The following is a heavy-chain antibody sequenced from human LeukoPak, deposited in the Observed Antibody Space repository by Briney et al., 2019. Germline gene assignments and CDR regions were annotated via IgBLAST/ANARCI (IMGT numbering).Heavy chain of an antibody. V-gene: IGHV1-8*01. J-gene: IGHJ4*02. CDR2: MNPNSGNT. CDR3: ARGRRMVRGVSRSYYFDY. Sequence: ASVKVSCKASGYTFTSYDINVVAQATGQGLEWMGWMNPNSGNTGYAQKFQGRVTMTRNTSISTAYMELSSLRSEDTAVYYCARGRRMVRGVSRSYYFDYWGQGTLVTVSS. D-gene: IGHD3-10*01. CDR1: GYTFTSYD.